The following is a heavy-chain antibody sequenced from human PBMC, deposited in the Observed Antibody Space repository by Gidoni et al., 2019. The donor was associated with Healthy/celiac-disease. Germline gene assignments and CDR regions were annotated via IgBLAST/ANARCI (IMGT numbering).Heavy chain of an antibody. CDR1: GFTCSSYG. J-gene: IGHJ4*02. D-gene: IGHD6-13*01. CDR2: IWCDGSNK. CDR3: ARPVLGYSSSWSYFDY. V-gene: IGHV3-33*01. Sequence: QVQLVESGGGVVQPGRSLRLSCAASGFTCSSYGMHWVRQAPGKGLGWVAVIWCDGSNKYYADSVKGRFTIARDNSKNTLYLQMNSLRAEDTAVYYCARPVLGYSSSWSYFDYWGQGTLVTVSS.